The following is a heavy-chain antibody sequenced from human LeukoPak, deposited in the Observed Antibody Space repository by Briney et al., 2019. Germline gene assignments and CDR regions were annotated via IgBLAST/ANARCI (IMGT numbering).Heavy chain of an antibody. D-gene: IGHD6-19*01. CDR1: GFTVSSNY. V-gene: IGHV3-66*01. CDR2: IYSGGST. J-gene: IGHJ6*02. Sequence: GGSLRLSCAASGFTVSSNYMSWVRQAPGKGLGWVSVIYSGGSTYYADSVKGRFTISRDNSKNTLYLQMNSLRAEDTAVYYCARDSSLKQWLDYYYYGMDVWGQGTTVTVSS. CDR3: ARDSSLKQWLDYYYYGMDV.